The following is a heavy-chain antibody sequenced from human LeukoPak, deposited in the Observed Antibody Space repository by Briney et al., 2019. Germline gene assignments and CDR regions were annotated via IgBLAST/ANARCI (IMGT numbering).Heavy chain of an antibody. D-gene: IGHD1-26*01. J-gene: IGHJ6*03. CDR1: GGSISSYY. Sequence: SETLSLTCTVSGGSISSYYWSWIRQPPGKGLEWIGYIYYSGSTNYNPSLKSRVTISVDTSKNQFSLKLSSVTAADTAVYYCASNVYSGSSGRYYYYYCMDVWGKGTTVTVSS. CDR2: IYYSGST. V-gene: IGHV4-59*01. CDR3: ASNVYSGSSGRYYYYYCMDV.